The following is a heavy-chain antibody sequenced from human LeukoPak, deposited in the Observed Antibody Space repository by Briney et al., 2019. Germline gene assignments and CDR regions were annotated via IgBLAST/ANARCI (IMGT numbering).Heavy chain of an antibody. Sequence: GGSLRLSCAASGFTFSRYWMTWVRQAPGKGLEWVANIKQDGSQKYYVDSVKGRFTISRDNAKNSLYLQMNSLRAEDTAVYYCARERGYYDSSGYRGAGFFDYWGQGTLVTVSS. CDR3: ARERGYYDSSGYRGAGFFDY. D-gene: IGHD3-22*01. CDR2: IKQDGSQK. J-gene: IGHJ4*02. V-gene: IGHV3-7*04. CDR1: GFTFSRYW.